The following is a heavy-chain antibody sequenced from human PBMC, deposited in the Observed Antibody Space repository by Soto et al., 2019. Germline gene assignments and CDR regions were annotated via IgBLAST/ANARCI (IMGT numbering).Heavy chain of an antibody. CDR1: GFRFRDYG. V-gene: IGHV3-33*01. CDR3: ARAPSAAGTVGFDF. Sequence: QVQLVQSGGGVVQPGRSLRLSCETSGFRFRDYGMHWVRQAPGKGLEWVAVIWHDGSNKHYADSVKGRFTVSRDNSKSTLFLQMDTLRAEDTAVYYCARAPSAAGTVGFDFWGQGTPVTFSS. D-gene: IGHD1-1*01. J-gene: IGHJ4*02. CDR2: IWHDGSNK.